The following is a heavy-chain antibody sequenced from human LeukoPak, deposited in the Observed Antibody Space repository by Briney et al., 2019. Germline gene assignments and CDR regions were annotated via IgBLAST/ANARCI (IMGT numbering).Heavy chain of an antibody. Sequence: PSETLSLTCTVSVGSISSYYWSCIRQPPGKGLEWIGYIYYSGSTNYNPSLKSRVTISVDTSKNQFSLKLSSVTAADTAVYYCARAGGLYDFLSGYYYVYWGQGTLVTVSS. CDR2: IYYSGST. J-gene: IGHJ4*02. CDR3: ARAGGLYDFLSGYYYVY. D-gene: IGHD3-3*01. CDR1: VGSISSYY. V-gene: IGHV4-59*01.